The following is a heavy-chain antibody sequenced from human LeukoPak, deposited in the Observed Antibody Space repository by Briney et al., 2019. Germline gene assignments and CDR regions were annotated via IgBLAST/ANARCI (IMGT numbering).Heavy chain of an antibody. CDR3: ARDLHKYSGYGLTE. J-gene: IGHJ4*02. Sequence: PSETLSLTCTVSGGSISSSSYYWGWIRQPPGKGLEWIGSIYYSGSTYYNPSLKSRVTISVDTSKNQFSLKLSSVTAADTAVYYCARDLHKYSGYGLTEWGQGTLVTVSS. CDR1: GGSISSSSYY. V-gene: IGHV4-39*07. CDR2: IYYSGST. D-gene: IGHD5-12*01.